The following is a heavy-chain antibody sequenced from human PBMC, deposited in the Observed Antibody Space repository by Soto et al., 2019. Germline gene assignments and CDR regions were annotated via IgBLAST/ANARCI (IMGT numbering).Heavy chain of an antibody. Sequence: GSLRLSCAASGFTFSDYYMSWIRQAPGKGLEWVSYISSSGSTIYYADSVKGRFTISRDNAKNSLYLQMNSLRAEDTAVYYCASDRGVRGVITNYYYYYMDVWGKGTTVTVSS. CDR1: GFTFSDYY. CDR2: ISSSGSTI. J-gene: IGHJ6*03. CDR3: ASDRGVRGVITNYYYYYMDV. D-gene: IGHD3-10*01. V-gene: IGHV3-11*01.